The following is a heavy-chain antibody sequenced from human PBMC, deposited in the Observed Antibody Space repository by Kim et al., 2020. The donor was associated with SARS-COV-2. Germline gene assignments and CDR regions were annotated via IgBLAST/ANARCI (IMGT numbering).Heavy chain of an antibody. Sequence: SETLSLTCTVSGGSISSGGYYWSWIRQHPGKGLAWIGYIYYSGSTYYNPSLKSRGTISVDTSKNQFSLKLSSVTAADTAVYYCARDFQEYDLWSGYYYYGMAVWGQGTPVTVSS. CDR3: ARDFQEYDLWSGYYYYGMAV. V-gene: IGHV4-31*03. J-gene: IGHJ6*02. D-gene: IGHD3-3*01. CDR2: IYYSGST. CDR1: GGSISSGGYY.